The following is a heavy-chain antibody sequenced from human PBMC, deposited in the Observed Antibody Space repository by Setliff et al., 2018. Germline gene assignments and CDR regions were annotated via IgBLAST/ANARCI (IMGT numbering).Heavy chain of an antibody. CDR3: ARGAPGRYCSGGSCSYFDY. CDR1: GGTFSSYA. J-gene: IGHJ4*02. D-gene: IGHD2-15*01. Sequence: SVKVSCKASGGTFSSYAISWVRQAPGQGLEWMGGIIPIFGTANYAQKFQGRVTINADESTSTAYMELSSLRSEDTAVYYCARGAPGRYCSGGSCSYFDYWGQGILVTVSS. CDR2: IIPIFGTA. V-gene: IGHV1-69*13.